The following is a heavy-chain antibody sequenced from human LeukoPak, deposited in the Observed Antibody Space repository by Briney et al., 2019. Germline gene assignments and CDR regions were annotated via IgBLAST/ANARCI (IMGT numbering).Heavy chain of an antibody. CDR3: AKDLSRTYALDI. V-gene: IGHV3-30*04. J-gene: IGHJ3*02. Sequence: GRSLRLSCAASGFTFNIHTMYWVRQAPGKGLEWVAAISGDGRNEFYADSVKGRFTISRDNSKNTLYLQMNSLTDEDAALYYCAKDLSRTYALDIWGQGTMVTVSS. D-gene: IGHD2-2*01. CDR2: ISGDGRNE. CDR1: GFTFNIHT.